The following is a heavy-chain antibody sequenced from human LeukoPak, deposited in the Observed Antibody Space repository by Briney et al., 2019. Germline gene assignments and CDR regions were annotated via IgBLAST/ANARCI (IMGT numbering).Heavy chain of an antibody. D-gene: IGHD2-15*01. V-gene: IGHV1-2*02. CDR2: INPNSGGT. CDR3: ARVGWWLESRNYYFDY. J-gene: IGHJ4*02. Sequence: ASVKVSCKASGYTFTSYAISWVRQAPGQGLEWMGWINPNSGGTNYAQKFQGRVTMTRDTSISTAYMELSRLRSDDTAVYYCARVGWWLESRNYYFDYWGQGTLVTVSS. CDR1: GYTFTSYA.